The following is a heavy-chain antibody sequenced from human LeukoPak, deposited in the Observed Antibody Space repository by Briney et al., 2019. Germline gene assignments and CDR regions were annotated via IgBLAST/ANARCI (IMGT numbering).Heavy chain of an antibody. CDR2: IYTTWRT. J-gene: IGHJ4*02. CDR1: GGSINSYW. Sequence: PSETLSLICSVSGGSINSYWWSWIRQPAGKGLEFIGRIYTTWRTNYNPSLKSRVSMSVDTSKNKFSPELRSVTAADTAVYFCARAGYTISSYRFDYWGPGALVTVSP. CDR3: ARAGYTISSYRFDY. D-gene: IGHD3-16*02. V-gene: IGHV4-4*07.